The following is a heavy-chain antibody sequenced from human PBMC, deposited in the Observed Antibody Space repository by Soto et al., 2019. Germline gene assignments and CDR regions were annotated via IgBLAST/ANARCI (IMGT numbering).Heavy chain of an antibody. CDR2: IDPSDSYT. D-gene: IGHD3-16*01. Sequence: GESLKISCKGSGYRFTSYWISWVRQMPGKGLEWMGRIDPSDSYTNYSPSFQGHVTISADKSISTAYLQWSSLKASDTAMYYCAIQGMITRPEYVMDVCGQGTTVTVYS. V-gene: IGHV5-10-1*01. CDR3: AIQGMITRPEYVMDV. J-gene: IGHJ6*02. CDR1: GYRFTSYW.